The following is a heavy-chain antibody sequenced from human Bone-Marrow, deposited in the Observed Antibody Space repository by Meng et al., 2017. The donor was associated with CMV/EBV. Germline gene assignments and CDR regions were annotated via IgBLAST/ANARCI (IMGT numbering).Heavy chain of an antibody. CDR1: GFTFSSYS. CDR3: ARADGSEYSSSSGPGGIDY. J-gene: IGHJ4*01. V-gene: IGHV3-48*04. CDR2: ISSRSTTI. Sequence: GGSLRLSCAASGFTFSSYSINWVRQAPGKGLEWVSYISSRSTTIHYADSVKGRFTVSRDNAKKSLYLQMNSLRAEDTAVYYCARADGSEYSSSSGPGGIDYWGQGTLVTVSS. D-gene: IGHD6-6*01.